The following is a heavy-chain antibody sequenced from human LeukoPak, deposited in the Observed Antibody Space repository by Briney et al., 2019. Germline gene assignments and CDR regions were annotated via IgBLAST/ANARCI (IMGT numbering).Heavy chain of an antibody. CDR2: IYYSGST. CDR3: ARGDTIFGVALGYYFDY. V-gene: IGHV4-31*03. Sequence: SETLSLTCTVSGGSISSGGYYWSWIRQHPGKGLEWIGYIYYSGSTYYNPSLKSRVTISVDTSKNQFSLKLSSVTAADTAVYYCARGDTIFGVALGYYFDYWGQGTLVTVSP. D-gene: IGHD3-3*01. J-gene: IGHJ4*02. CDR1: GGSISSGGYY.